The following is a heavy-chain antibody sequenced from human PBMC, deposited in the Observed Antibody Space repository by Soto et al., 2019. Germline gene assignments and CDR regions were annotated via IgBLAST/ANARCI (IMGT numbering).Heavy chain of an antibody. J-gene: IGHJ4*02. D-gene: IGHD4-17*01. CDR2: ISYDGSNK. CDR3: ARDLYGDKSNYFDY. Sequence: QVQLVESGGGVVQPGRSLRLSCAASGFTFSSYAMHWVRQAPGKGLEWVAVISYDGSNKYYADSVKGRFTISRDNSKNTLYLQMNSLRAEDTAVYYCARDLYGDKSNYFDYWGQGTLVTVSS. CDR1: GFTFSSYA. V-gene: IGHV3-30-3*01.